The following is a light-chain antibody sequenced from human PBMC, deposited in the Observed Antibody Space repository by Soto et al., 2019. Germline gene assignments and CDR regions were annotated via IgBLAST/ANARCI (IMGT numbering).Light chain of an antibody. CDR1: NSDVGGYNY. CDR3: SSYTATTTSYV. V-gene: IGLV2-14*03. J-gene: IGLJ1*01. Sequence: LSQPASVSESPGHSITISCTGTNSDVGGYNYVSWYQQHPGKVPKLMIYDVSNRPSGVSNRFSGSKSGNTASLTISGLQAEDEADYYCSSYTATTTSYVFGTGTKVTVL. CDR2: DVS.